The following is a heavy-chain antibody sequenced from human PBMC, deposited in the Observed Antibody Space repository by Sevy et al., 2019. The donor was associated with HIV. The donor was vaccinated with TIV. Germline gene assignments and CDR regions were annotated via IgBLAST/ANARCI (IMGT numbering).Heavy chain of an antibody. D-gene: IGHD1-26*01. Sequence: ASVKVSCETSGYRFTDYYIHWVRQAPGQGLEWMGWINPNSDVTKSAKKFQDRVIMTKDTSISTVYMELRGLTLDDSAVYYCARDQEFCSNTACYSGIDHWGHGSLVTVSS. CDR1: GYRFTDYY. J-gene: IGHJ4*01. V-gene: IGHV1-2*02. CDR3: ARDQEFCSNTACYSGIDH. CDR2: INPNSDVT.